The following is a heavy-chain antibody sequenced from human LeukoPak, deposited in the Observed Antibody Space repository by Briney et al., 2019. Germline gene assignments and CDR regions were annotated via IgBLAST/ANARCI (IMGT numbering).Heavy chain of an antibody. V-gene: IGHV3-9*01. CDR2: ISWNSGSI. CDR3: ATNHWYFDL. D-gene: IGHD1-14*01. CDR1: GFTFDDYA. Sequence: PGRSLRLSCAASGFTFDDYAMHWVRQAPGKGLEWVSGISWNSGSIGYADSVKGRFTISRDNAKNSLYLQMNSLRAEDTALYYCATNHWYFDLWGRGTLVTVSS. J-gene: IGHJ2*01.